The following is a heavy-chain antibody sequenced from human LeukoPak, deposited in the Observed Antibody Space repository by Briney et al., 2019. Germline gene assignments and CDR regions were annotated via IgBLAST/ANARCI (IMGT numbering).Heavy chain of an antibody. CDR3: AYSEGLRRFDY. CDR2: ISYDGSSK. CDR1: GFTFSSFG. Sequence: PGGSLRLSCAASGFTFSSFGMHWVRQAPGKGLEWVAGISYDGSSKYYADSVKGRFTISRDNSRNTLYLQMNSLRAEDTAVYYCAYSEGLRRFDYWGQGTLVTVSS. V-gene: IGHV3-30*03. J-gene: IGHJ4*02. D-gene: IGHD5/OR15-5a*01.